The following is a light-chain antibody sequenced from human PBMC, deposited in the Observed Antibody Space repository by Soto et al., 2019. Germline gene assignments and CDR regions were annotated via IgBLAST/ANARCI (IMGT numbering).Light chain of an antibody. CDR2: AAS. CDR1: QGISHW. J-gene: IGKJ4*01. V-gene: IGKV1-12*01. Sequence: DIQMTQSPSSVSASVGDRVTITCRASQGISHWLAWYQQKPGKAPQLLIYAASSLQSGVPSRFTGSGSGTDYPLTIRGLQPEELAAYYCQQANSFPLPFGGGTKVEIK. CDR3: QQANSFPLP.